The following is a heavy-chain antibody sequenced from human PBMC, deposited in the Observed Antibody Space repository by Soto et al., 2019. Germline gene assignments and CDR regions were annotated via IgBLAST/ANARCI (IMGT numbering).Heavy chain of an antibody. CDR1: GGSISSGGYS. D-gene: IGHD1-1*01. CDR2: IYHSVST. CDR3: AAGRSTIRNY. Sequence: QLQLQESGSGLVKPSQTLSLTCAVSGGSISSGGYSWSWIRQPPGKGLEWIGYIYHSVSTYYNPSHKSRVTISVDRSKNQLSLKLSSVTAADTAVYYCAAGRSTIRNYWGQGTLVTVSS. J-gene: IGHJ4*02. V-gene: IGHV4-30-2*01.